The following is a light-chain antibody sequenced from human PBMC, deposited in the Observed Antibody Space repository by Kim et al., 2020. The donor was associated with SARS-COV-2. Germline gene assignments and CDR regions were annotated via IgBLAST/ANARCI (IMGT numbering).Light chain of an antibody. V-gene: IGLV3-1*01. CDR1: KLGDKY. CDR2: QNN. CDR3: QAWDSSTVV. J-gene: IGLJ2*01. Sequence: VAPGQTASITCSGDKLGDKYACWYQQKPGQSPVLVIYQNNKRPSGIPERFSGSNSGNTATLTISGTQAMDEADYYCQAWDSSTVVFGGGTQLTVL.